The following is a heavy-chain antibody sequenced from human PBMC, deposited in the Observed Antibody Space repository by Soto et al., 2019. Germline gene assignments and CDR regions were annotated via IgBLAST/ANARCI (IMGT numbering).Heavy chain of an antibody. CDR3: AREDILTGYPHGMDV. D-gene: IGHD3-9*01. CDR1: GDSISSGGYY. Sequence: PSETLSLTCTVSGDSISSGGYYWSWIRQHPGKGLEWIGYIYYSGSTYYNPSLKSRVTISVDTSNNQFSLMLSSVTAADTAVYYCAREDILTGYPHGMDVWGQGTTVS. CDR2: IYYSGST. V-gene: IGHV4-31*03. J-gene: IGHJ6*02.